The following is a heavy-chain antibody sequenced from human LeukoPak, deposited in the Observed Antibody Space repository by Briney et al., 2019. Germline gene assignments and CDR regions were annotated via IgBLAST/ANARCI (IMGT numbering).Heavy chain of an antibody. Sequence: PGGSPRLSCAASGFTFSNYAMNWVRQAPGKGLEWVSAIGGSGVSTYYADSVKGRFTISRDNSKNTLYLQMNSLRAEDTAVYYCAKDRDGTVSHPYFQHWGQGTLVTVSS. D-gene: IGHD4-17*01. CDR3: AKDRDGTVSHPYFQH. CDR2: IGGSGVST. V-gene: IGHV3-23*01. J-gene: IGHJ1*01. CDR1: GFTFSNYA.